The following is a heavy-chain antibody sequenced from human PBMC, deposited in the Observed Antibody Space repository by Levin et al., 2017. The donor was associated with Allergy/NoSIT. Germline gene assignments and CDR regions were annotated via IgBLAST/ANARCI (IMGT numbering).Heavy chain of an antibody. J-gene: IGHJ2*01. CDR1: GFTFSSYA. CDR3: AKEPVDIVATLSYFDR. V-gene: IGHV3-23*01. Sequence: GGSLRLSCAASGFTFSSYAMSWVRQAPGKGLEWVSAISGSGGSTYYADSVKGRFTISRDNSKNTLYLQMNSLRAEDTAVYYCAKEPVDIVATLSYFDRWGRGTLVTVSS. D-gene: IGHD5-12*01. CDR2: ISGSGGST.